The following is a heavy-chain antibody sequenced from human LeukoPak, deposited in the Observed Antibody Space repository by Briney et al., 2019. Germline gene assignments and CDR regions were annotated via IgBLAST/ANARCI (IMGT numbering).Heavy chain of an antibody. CDR2: IYIGGSK. CDR1: GFTFSSDW. D-gene: IGHD3-22*01. V-gene: IGHV3-66*01. CDR3: ARAGRDYDSSGYYYYFDY. J-gene: IGHJ4*02. Sequence: GGSLRLSCAASGFTFSSDWMSWVRQAPGKGLGWVSVIYIGGSKYYADSVKGRFTISRANSKNTLYLQMTSLRAEDTAVYYCARAGRDYDSSGYYYYFDYWGQGTLVTVSS.